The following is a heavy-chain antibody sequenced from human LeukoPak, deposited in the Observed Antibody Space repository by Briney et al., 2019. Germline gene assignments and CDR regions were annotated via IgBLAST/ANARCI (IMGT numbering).Heavy chain of an antibody. J-gene: IGHJ5*02. Sequence: GGSLRLSCAASGFTFSSYAMTWVRQAPGKGLEWVSSISGPANYIYYADSVKGRFTISRDNSKNTLYLQLNSLRADDTALYYCAKAGPHRYGDWFDPWGQGTLVTVSS. D-gene: IGHD4/OR15-4a*01. CDR3: AKAGPHRYGDWFDP. V-gene: IGHV3-23*01. CDR2: ISGPANYI. CDR1: GFTFSSYA.